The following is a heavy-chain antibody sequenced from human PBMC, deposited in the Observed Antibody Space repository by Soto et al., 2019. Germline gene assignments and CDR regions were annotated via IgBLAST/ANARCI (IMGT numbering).Heavy chain of an antibody. D-gene: IGHD1-26*01. V-gene: IGHV3-23*01. Sequence: GGPLRLSCAASGFTFSSYAMSWVRQTPGKGLEWVSAISGGGGITYYADSVKGRFTISRDNFKNTLYLQMNSLRAEDTAVYYCAKDPGLIGLATTFDPRGQGTLVTGFS. CDR1: GFTFSSYA. CDR3: AKDPGLIGLATTFDP. J-gene: IGHJ5*02. CDR2: ISGGGGIT.